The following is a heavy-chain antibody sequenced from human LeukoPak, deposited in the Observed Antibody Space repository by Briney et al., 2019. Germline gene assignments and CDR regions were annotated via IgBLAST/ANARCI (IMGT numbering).Heavy chain of an antibody. D-gene: IGHD5-18*01. J-gene: IGHJ3*02. Sequence: ASVKVSCKASGYTFTSYGFSWVRQAPGQGLEWMGWISAYNGNTNYAQKFQGRVTITRNTSISTAYMELSSLRSEDTAVYYCARSPRYGYLRGAFDIWGQGTMVTVSS. V-gene: IGHV1-18*01. CDR1: GYTFTSYG. CDR3: ARSPRYGYLRGAFDI. CDR2: ISAYNGNT.